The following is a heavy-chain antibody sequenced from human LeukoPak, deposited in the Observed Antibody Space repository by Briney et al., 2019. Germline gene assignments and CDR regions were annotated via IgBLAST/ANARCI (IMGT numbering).Heavy chain of an antibody. CDR1: GFTFSSYW. CDR2: IKRDGSEK. J-gene: IGHJ4*02. V-gene: IGHV3-7*04. D-gene: IGHD3-3*01. CDR3: ARGYYDFWSGYYSGDPFDY. Sequence: GGSLRLSCAASGFTFSSYWMSWVRQAPGKGLEWVANIKRDGSEKYYVDSVKGRFTISRDNAKNSLYLQMNSLRAEDTAVYYCARGYYDFWSGYYSGDPFDYWGQGTLVTVSS.